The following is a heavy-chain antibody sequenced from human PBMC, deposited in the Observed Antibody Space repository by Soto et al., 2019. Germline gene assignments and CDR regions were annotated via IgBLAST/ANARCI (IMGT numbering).Heavy chain of an antibody. J-gene: IGHJ4*02. V-gene: IGHV4-31*03. CDR3: ARAGGVYGFGSYFSQFFYYFYR. CDR2: IYYSGST. CDR1: GGSISSGGYY. Sequence: PSETRSRTCTVSGGSISSGGYYWSWIRQHPGKGLEWIGYIYYSGSTYYNPSLKSRVTISVDTSKNQFSLKLSSVTAADTAVYYCARAGGVYGFGSYFSQFFYYFYRCGQEILVT. D-gene: IGHD3-10*01.